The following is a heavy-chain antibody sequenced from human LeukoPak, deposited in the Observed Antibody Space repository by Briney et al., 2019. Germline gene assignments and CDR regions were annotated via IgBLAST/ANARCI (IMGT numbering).Heavy chain of an antibody. CDR3: AKSPPAIHYYYYMDV. D-gene: IGHD2-2*01. Sequence: GGSLRLSCAASGFTFSSYAMGWVRQAPGKGLEWVSAISGSGGSTYYADSVKGRFTISRDNSKNTLYLQMNSLRAEDTAVYYCAKSPPAIHYYYYMDVWGKGTTVTVSS. CDR1: GFTFSSYA. CDR2: ISGSGGST. J-gene: IGHJ6*03. V-gene: IGHV3-23*01.